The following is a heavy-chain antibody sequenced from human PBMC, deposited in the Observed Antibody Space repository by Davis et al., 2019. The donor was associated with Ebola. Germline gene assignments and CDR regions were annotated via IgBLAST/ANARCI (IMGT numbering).Heavy chain of an antibody. J-gene: IGHJ6*02. CDR1: GFTFSSYS. Sequence: GGSLRLSCAASGFTFSSYSMNWVRQAPGKGLEWVSYISSSSSTIYYADSVKGRFTISRDNAKNSLYLQMNSLRDEDTAVYYCAYRPYSSSWYHNYYYGMDVWGQGTTVTVSS. CDR3: AYRPYSSSWYHNYYYGMDV. V-gene: IGHV3-48*02. D-gene: IGHD6-13*01. CDR2: ISSSSSTI.